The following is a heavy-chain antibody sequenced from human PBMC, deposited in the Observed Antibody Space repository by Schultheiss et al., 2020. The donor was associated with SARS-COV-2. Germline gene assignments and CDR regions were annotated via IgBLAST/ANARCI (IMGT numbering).Heavy chain of an antibody. CDR3: ARDRGEYNWNDAQDY. D-gene: IGHD1-20*01. J-gene: IGHJ4*02. Sequence: GGSLRLSCAASGFTFSSYDMHWVRQATGKGLEWVSAISGSGGSTYYAGSVKGRFTISRDNAKNTLYLQMNSLRAEDTAVYYCARDRGEYNWNDAQDYWGQGTLVTVSS. CDR2: ISGSGGST. V-gene: IGHV3-23*01. CDR1: GFTFSSYD.